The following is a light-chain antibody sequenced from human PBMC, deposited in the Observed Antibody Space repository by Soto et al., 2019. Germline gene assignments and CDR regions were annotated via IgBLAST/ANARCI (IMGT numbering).Light chain of an antibody. CDR1: QSVSSY. CDR2: DAS. V-gene: IGKV3-11*01. CDR3: QQRSNSPLT. Sequence: EIVLTQSPATLSLSPGERATLSCRASQSVSSYLAWYQQKPGQAPRLLIYDASNWATGITARFSGSGSGTDFALTISSLEPEDFAVYYCQQRSNSPLTFGGGTKVEIK. J-gene: IGKJ4*01.